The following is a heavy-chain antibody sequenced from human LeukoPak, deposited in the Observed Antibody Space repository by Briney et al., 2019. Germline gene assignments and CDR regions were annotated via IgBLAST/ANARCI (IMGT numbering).Heavy chain of an antibody. CDR3: AKPGFLERQYYFDY. V-gene: IGHV3-23*01. CDR2: ISGSGGST. D-gene: IGHD3-3*01. CDR1: GFTFSSYW. Sequence: GGSLRLSCAASGFTFSSYWMHWFRQAPGKGLEWVSAISGSGGSTYYADSVKGRFTISRDNSKNTLYLQMNSLRAEDTAVYYCAKPGFLERQYYFDYWGQGTLVTVSS. J-gene: IGHJ4*02.